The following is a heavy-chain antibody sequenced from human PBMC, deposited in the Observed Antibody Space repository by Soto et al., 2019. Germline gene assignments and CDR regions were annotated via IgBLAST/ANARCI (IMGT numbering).Heavy chain of an antibody. CDR1: GFTFSNYA. Sequence: PGGSLRLSCADSGFTFSNYAMTWARQAPGKGLEWVSIISDSGASTSYADSVKGRFTISRDNSQNTVYLEMNSLRAEDTAVYFCAKRISRQIYVVAKGAFDVWG. J-gene: IGHJ3*01. CDR2: ISDSGAST. CDR3: AKRISRQIYVVAKGAFDV. V-gene: IGHV3-23*01. D-gene: IGHD3-3*01.